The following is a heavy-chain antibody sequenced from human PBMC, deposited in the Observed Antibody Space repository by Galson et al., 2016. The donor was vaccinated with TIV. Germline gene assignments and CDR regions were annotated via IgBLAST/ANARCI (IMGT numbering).Heavy chain of an antibody. CDR2: MYTGGSA. Sequence: SLRLSCAASGFTVSGDHMTWVRQAPGRGLECLSVMYTGGSAYYADSVKGRFTISRDNSKNTLYLQMNSLRVEDTAGYYCARVNGAAKTYGMAVWGQGTTVTVSS. J-gene: IGHJ6*02. V-gene: IGHV3-53*01. CDR1: GFTVSGDH. CDR3: ARVNGAAKTYGMAV. D-gene: IGHD7-27*01.